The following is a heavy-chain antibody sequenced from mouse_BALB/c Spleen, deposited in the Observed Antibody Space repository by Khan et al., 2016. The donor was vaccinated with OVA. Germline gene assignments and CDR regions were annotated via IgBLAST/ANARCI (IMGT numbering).Heavy chain of an antibody. J-gene: IGHJ2*01. Sequence: EVKLLESGPGLVKPSQSLSLTCTVTGYSITTDYAWNWIRQFPGNKLEWMGYISYSGNTKYNPSLTSRISITRDTSKNQFFLQLKSVTTEDTARFYCARVYGGDFDYWGQGTTLTVSS. V-gene: IGHV3-2*02. CDR3: ARVYGGDFDY. D-gene: IGHD1-1*01. CDR2: ISYSGNT. CDR1: GYSITTDYA.